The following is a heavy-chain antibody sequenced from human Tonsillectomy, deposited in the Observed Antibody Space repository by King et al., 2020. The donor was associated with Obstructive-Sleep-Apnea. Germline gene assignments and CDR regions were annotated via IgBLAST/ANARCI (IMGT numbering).Heavy chain of an antibody. D-gene: IGHD3-16*02. V-gene: IGHV1-3*01. CDR1: GYTFTSYA. J-gene: IGHJ5*02. CDR3: ARDYDYVWGSYPVSSWFDP. Sequence: QLVQSGAEVKKPGASVKVSCKASGYTFTSYAMHWVRQAPGQRLEWMGWINAGNGNTKYSQKFQGRVTITRDTSASTAYMELSSLRSEDTAVYYCARDYDYVWGSYPVSSWFDPWGQGTLVTVSS. CDR2: INAGNGNT.